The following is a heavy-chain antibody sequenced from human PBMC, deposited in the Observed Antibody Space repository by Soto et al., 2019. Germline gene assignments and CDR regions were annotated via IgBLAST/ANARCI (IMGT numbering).Heavy chain of an antibody. CDR2: IYYSGST. J-gene: IGHJ4*02. Sequence: QVQLQESGPGLVKPSETLSLTCTVSGGSISDYYWSWIRQPPGKGLEWIGYIYYSGSTNYNPSLKGRVTISVDTSKNQFSLKLSSVTAADTAVYFCARHPYASGSYYLPDFWGQGTLVTVSS. D-gene: IGHD3-10*01. V-gene: IGHV4-59*08. CDR3: ARHPYASGSYYLPDF. CDR1: GGSISDYY.